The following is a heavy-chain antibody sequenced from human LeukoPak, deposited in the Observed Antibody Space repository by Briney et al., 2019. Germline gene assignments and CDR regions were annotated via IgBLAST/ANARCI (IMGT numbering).Heavy chain of an antibody. Sequence: ASVKVSYKASGYTFTGYYMHWVRPAPGQGLEWMGWINPNSRGTNYAQKFQGRVTMTRDMSTSTVYMELSSLRSEDTAVYYCARSWGSTVTTRYYFDYWGQGTLVTVSS. CDR3: ARSWGSTVTTRYYFDY. CDR2: INPNSRGT. V-gene: IGHV1-2*02. D-gene: IGHD4-17*01. J-gene: IGHJ4*02. CDR1: GYTFTGYY.